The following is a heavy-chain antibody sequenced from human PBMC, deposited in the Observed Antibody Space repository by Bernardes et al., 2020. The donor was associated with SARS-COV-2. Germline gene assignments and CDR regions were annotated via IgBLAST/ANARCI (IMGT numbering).Heavy chain of an antibody. CDR3: VRAGYSSTWYGAKGWFDP. D-gene: IGHD6-13*01. Sequence: SETLSLTCAVYGGSFSGYYWSWIRQPPGKGLEWIGEINHSGSTNYNPSLKSRVTISVDTSKNQFSLKLSSVTAADTAVYYCVRAGYSSTWYGAKGWFDPWGQGTLVTVSS. CDR1: GGSFSGYY. J-gene: IGHJ5*02. CDR2: INHSGST. V-gene: IGHV4-34*01.